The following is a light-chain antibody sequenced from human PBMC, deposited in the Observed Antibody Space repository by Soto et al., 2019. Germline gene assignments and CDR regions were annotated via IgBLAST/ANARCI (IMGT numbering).Light chain of an antibody. Sequence: EIVLTQSPATLSLSPGERATLSCRASQSVSSYLAWYQREPGQAPRLLIYDASNRATGIPARFSGSGSGTDFTLTISSLEPEDFAVYYCQQRSNWPLITFGQGTRLEIK. CDR2: DAS. V-gene: IGKV3-11*01. CDR3: QQRSNWPLIT. J-gene: IGKJ5*01. CDR1: QSVSSY.